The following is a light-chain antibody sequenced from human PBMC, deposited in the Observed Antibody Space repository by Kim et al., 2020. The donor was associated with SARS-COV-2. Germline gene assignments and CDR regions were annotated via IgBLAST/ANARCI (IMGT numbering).Light chain of an antibody. Sequence: TSVGDRVTITCRASQNVGTWLAWFQQKPGKAPKVLIYKASNLESGVPSRFSGSGSGTEFTLTISNLQPEDFATYFCQHYDGYSWTFGQGTKVDIK. CDR2: KAS. CDR1: QNVGTW. V-gene: IGKV1-5*03. CDR3: QHYDGYSWT. J-gene: IGKJ1*01.